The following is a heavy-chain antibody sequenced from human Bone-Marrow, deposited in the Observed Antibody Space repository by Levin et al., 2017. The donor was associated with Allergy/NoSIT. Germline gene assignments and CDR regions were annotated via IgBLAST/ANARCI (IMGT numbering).Heavy chain of an antibody. CDR3: ARQYL. CDR2: ISDDGSTK. V-gene: IGHV3-30-3*01. CDR1: GYTFSDYA. D-gene: IGHD2-2*01. J-gene: IGHJ4*02. Sequence: LSLPCAVSGYTFSDYAMHWVRQAPGKGLEWVAVISDDGSTKYYAESVKGRFTISRDNSKSTLFLQMNSLRADDTASYYCARQYLWGQGTQVTVSS.